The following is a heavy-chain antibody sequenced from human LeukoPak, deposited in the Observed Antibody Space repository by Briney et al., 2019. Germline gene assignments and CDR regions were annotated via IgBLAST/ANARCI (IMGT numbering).Heavy chain of an antibody. Sequence: GGSLRLSCAASGFTFSSYSMNWVRQAPGKGLEWVPSISSSSSYIYYADSVKGRFTISRDNAKNSLYLQMNSLRAEDTAVYYCARWSYYDILTGYPTLDYWGQGTLVTVSS. J-gene: IGHJ4*02. V-gene: IGHV3-21*01. D-gene: IGHD3-9*01. CDR1: GFTFSSYS. CDR3: ARWSYYDILTGYPTLDY. CDR2: ISSSSSYI.